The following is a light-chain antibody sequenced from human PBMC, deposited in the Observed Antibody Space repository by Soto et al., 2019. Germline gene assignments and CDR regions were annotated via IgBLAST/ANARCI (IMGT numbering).Light chain of an antibody. CDR3: QQANSFPT. CDR2: SAS. CDR1: QAFAGW. J-gene: IGKJ5*01. V-gene: IGKV1D-12*01. Sequence: DIQMTQSPSSVSASVGDRVTITCRASQAFAGWLAWYQQKAGKAPKLLIFSASSLQSGVPSRFSGSGSGTDFTLTISSLQPEDFATYYCQQANSFPTFGQGTRLEIE.